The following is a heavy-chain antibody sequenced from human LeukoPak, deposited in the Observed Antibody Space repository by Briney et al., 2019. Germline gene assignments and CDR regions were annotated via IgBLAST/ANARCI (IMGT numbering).Heavy chain of an antibody. Sequence: SETLSLTCTVSGGSISSGDYYWSWIRQPPGKGLEWIGYIYYSGSTYYNPSLKSRVTISVDTSKNQFSLKLSSVTAADTAVYHCARDSYSGGWGFDPWGQGTLVTVSS. D-gene: IGHD6-19*01. J-gene: IGHJ5*02. V-gene: IGHV4-30-4*01. CDR3: ARDSYSGGWGFDP. CDR1: GGSISSGDYY. CDR2: IYYSGST.